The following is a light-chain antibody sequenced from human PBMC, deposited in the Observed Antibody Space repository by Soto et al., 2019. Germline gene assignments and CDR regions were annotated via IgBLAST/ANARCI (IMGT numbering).Light chain of an antibody. V-gene: IGKV3-15*01. CDR2: GAS. CDR1: QSVSTN. J-gene: IGKJ4*01. Sequence: IVMTQSPATLSVSPGDRATLSCRASQSVSTNLAWYQQKPGQGPRLLIFGASTRAIGIPARFSGSGSGTEFTLTISSLKSEDFAVYYCQHYNELPLTFGGGTKVDIK. CDR3: QHYNELPLT.